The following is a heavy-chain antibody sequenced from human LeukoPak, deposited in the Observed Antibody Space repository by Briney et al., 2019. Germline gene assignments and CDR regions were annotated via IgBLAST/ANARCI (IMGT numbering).Heavy chain of an antibody. CDR2: IYSSGST. CDR1: GFTVSNNY. Sequence: TAGSLRLSCAASGFTVSNNYMSWVRQAPGKGLEWVSLIYSSGSTDYADSVKGRFTIPRDNSKNTLYLQMNSLRAEDTAVYYCARNLDCSGASCYVPFWFDPWGQGTLVTVSS. J-gene: IGHJ5*02. CDR3: ARNLDCSGASCYVPFWFDP. V-gene: IGHV3-53*01. D-gene: IGHD2-15*01.